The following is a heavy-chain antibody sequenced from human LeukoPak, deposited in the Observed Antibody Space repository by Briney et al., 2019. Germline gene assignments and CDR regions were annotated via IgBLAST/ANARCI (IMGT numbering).Heavy chain of an antibody. Sequence: PSETLSLTCAVYGGSFSGYYWSWIRQPPGKGLEWIGSIYYSGSTYYNPSLKSRVTISVDTSKNQFSLKLSSVTAADTAVYYCARRFTMIVIGDAFDIWGQGTMVTVSS. CDR1: GGSFSGYY. CDR2: IYYSGST. V-gene: IGHV4-34*01. D-gene: IGHD3-22*01. J-gene: IGHJ3*02. CDR3: ARRFTMIVIGDAFDI.